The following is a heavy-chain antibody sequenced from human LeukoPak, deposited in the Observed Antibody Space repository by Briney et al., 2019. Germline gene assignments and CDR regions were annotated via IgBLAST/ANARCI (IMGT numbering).Heavy chain of an antibody. CDR1: GFTFSTYW. CDR3: ARNMDTISYPLDY. V-gene: IGHV3-7*01. Sequence: GGSLRLSCAASGFTFSTYWMTWVRQAPGKGLEWVANIKQDGTDKYYVESVKGRFTISRDNAKNSLYLQMSSLRAEATAIYYCARNMDTISYPLDYWGRGTLVTVSS. CDR2: IKQDGTDK. D-gene: IGHD5-18*01. J-gene: IGHJ4*02.